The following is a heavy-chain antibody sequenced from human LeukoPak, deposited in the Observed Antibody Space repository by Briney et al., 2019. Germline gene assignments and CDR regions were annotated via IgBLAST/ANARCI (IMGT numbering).Heavy chain of an antibody. D-gene: IGHD1-26*01. CDR1: SSYA. J-gene: IGHJ4*02. Sequence: PGGSLRLSCAASSSYAMSWVRQAPGKGLEWVSSISSSSSYIYYADPVKGRFTISRDNAKNSLYLQMNSLRAEDTAVYYCARDSIVGDPFDYWGQGTLVTVSS. V-gene: IGHV3-21*01. CDR3: ARDSIVGDPFDY. CDR2: ISSSSSYI.